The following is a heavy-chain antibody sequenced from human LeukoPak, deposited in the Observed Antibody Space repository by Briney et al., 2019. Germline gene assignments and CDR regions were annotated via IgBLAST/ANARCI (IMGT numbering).Heavy chain of an antibody. Sequence: ASVKVSCKASGYSFTGYYMHWVRQAPGQGLEWMGWINPNSGGTNYAQKFQGRVTMTRDTSISTAYMELSRLRSDDTAVYYCARVWVVGRPRDAFDIWGQGTMVTVSS. CDR3: ARVWVVGRPRDAFDI. V-gene: IGHV1-2*02. J-gene: IGHJ3*02. CDR1: GYSFTGYY. D-gene: IGHD1-1*01. CDR2: INPNSGGT.